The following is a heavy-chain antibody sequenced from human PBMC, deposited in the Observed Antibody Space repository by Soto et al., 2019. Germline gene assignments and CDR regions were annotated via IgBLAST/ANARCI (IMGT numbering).Heavy chain of an antibody. CDR3: AKDISISTSSYRLYNSFEP. V-gene: IGHV3-30*18. Sequence: QVQLVESGGGVVQPGRSLRLSCAASGFTFSSYGMHWVRQAPGKGLERVAVISYGGSNKYYADSVKGRFTISRHNSKNTLYLPMNNLTAEDTAVYYCAKDISISTSSYRLYNSFEPWGQGTLVTVSS. D-gene: IGHD2-2*01. J-gene: IGHJ5*02. CDR1: GFTFSSYG. CDR2: ISYGGSNK.